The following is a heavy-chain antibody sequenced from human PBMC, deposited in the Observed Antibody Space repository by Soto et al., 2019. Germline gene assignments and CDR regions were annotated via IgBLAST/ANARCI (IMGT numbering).Heavy chain of an antibody. CDR1: GCTFSSYA. V-gene: IGHV3-23*01. Sequence: PGGSLRLSCAASGCTFSSYAMSWVRQALGKGLEWVSAISGSGGSTYYADSVKGRFTISRDNSKNTLYLQMNSLRAEDTAVYYCAKDDGYDSSGYYSHYFDYWGQGTLVTVSS. CDR3: AKDDGYDSSGYYSHYFDY. D-gene: IGHD3-22*01. J-gene: IGHJ4*02. CDR2: ISGSGGST.